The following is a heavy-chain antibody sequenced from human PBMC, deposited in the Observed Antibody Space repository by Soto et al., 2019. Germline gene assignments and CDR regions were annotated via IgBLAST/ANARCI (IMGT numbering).Heavy chain of an antibody. CDR2: IYSSGPT. D-gene: IGHD6-25*01. CDR3: ARDKTQAAGWFDP. CDR1: GLTVSNNY. J-gene: IGHJ5*02. Sequence: EVQLVESGGGLIQPGGSLRLSCAASGLTVSNNYMNWVRQPPGKGLEWVAVIYSSGPTYYADSVKGRFTISRDTVKNIVYLQMNSLRVDDTAMYYRARDKTQAAGWFDPWGQGTQVTVSS. V-gene: IGHV3-53*02.